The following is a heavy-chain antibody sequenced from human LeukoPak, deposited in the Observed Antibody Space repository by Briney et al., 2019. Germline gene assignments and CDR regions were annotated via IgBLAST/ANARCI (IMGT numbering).Heavy chain of an antibody. Sequence: GGSLRLSCAVSGFFFSSSWMSWVRQAPGKGLEWVANIKPDGSEEAYVDSVKGRFTISRDNTKNSLYLQMNSLRAEDTAVYYCARAMTWGQGTLVSVSS. CDR3: ARAMT. V-gene: IGHV3-7*01. J-gene: IGHJ5*02. CDR1: GFFFSSSW. CDR2: IKPDGSEE.